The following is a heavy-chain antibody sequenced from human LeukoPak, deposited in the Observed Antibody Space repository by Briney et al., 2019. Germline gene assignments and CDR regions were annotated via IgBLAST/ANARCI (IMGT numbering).Heavy chain of an antibody. V-gene: IGHV4-34*01. CDR2: INHSGST. CDR3: ARGWSRPYYYDSSGPPGRYYYMDV. D-gene: IGHD3-22*01. CDR1: GGSFSGYY. J-gene: IGHJ6*03. Sequence: ASETLSLTCAVYGGSFSGYYWSWIRQPPGKGLEWIGEINHSGSTNYNPSLKSRVTISVDTSKNQFSLKLSSVTAADTAVYYCARGWSRPYYYDSSGPPGRYYYMDVWGEGTTVTVSS.